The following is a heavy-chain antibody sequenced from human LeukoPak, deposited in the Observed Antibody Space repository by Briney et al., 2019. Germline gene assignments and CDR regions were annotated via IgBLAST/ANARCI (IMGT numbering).Heavy chain of an antibody. CDR3: ARVGANYYDSSGSS. CDR2: IIPIFGTA. D-gene: IGHD3-22*01. V-gene: IGHV1-69*13. Sequence: SVKVSCKASGGTFSSYAISWVRQAPGQGLEWMGGIIPIFGTANYAQKFQGRVTITADESTSTAYMELSSLRSEDTAVYYCARVGANYYDSSGSSWGQGTLVTVSS. J-gene: IGHJ5*02. CDR1: GGTFSSYA.